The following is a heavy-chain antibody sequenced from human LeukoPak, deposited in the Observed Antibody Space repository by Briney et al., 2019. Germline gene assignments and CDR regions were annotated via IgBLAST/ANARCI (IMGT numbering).Heavy chain of an antibody. Sequence: GGSLRLSCAASGFSLSTYSMNWVRQAPGKGLEWVSYIRGSSGIIYNADSVKGRFTISRDNAMNSLYLQMNNLRDEDTAVYYCARETDFVWNYWGQGTLVSVSA. V-gene: IGHV3-48*02. J-gene: IGHJ4*02. CDR3: ARETDFVWNY. CDR2: IRGSSGII. CDR1: GFSLSTYS. D-gene: IGHD3-16*01.